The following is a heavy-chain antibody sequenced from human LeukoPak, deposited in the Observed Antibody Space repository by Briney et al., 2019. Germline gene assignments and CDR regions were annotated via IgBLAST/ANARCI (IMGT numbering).Heavy chain of an antibody. J-gene: IGHJ4*02. CDR3: ARVVNSSWYYFDY. CDR1: GFTFSSYS. CDR2: ISSSSSYI. D-gene: IGHD6-13*01. Sequence: GGSLRLSCAASGFTFSSYSKNWVRQAPGKGLEWVSSISSSSSYIYYADSVKGRFTISRDNAKNSLYLQMNSLRAEDTAVYYCARVVNSSWYYFDYWGQGTLVTVSS. V-gene: IGHV3-21*01.